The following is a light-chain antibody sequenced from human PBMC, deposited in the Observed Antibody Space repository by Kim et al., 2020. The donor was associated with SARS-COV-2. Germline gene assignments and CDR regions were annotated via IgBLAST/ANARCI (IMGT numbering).Light chain of an antibody. Sequence: EIVLSQSPGTLSLSPGERATLSCRASQSVSSSYLAWYQQKPGQAPRLLIYGASSRATGIPDRFSGSGSGTDFSLTISRLEPEDSAVYYCQQYGSSPGTFGQGTKVEI. CDR3: QQYGSSPGT. J-gene: IGKJ1*01. V-gene: IGKV3-20*01. CDR2: GAS. CDR1: QSVSSSY.